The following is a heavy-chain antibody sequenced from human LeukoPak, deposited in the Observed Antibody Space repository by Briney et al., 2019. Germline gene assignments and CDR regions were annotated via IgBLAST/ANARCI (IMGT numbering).Heavy chain of an antibody. CDR3: AKDRTRQAY. V-gene: IGHV3-7*03. Sequence: GGSLRLSCAASGFTFSNYWMSWVRQTPGKGLEWVANIKEDASDKYYVDSLKGRFTISRDNAKNSLYLQMNSLRAEDTAVYYCAKDRTRQAYWGQGTLVTVSS. D-gene: IGHD3-3*01. J-gene: IGHJ4*02. CDR1: GFTFSNYW. CDR2: IKEDASDK.